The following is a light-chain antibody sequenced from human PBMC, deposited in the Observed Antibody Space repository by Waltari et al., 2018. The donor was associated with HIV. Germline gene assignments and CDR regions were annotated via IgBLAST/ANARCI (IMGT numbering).Light chain of an antibody. V-gene: IGLV2-8*01. CDR1: SSDGGGYNY. J-gene: IGLJ3*02. CDR3: SSSRV. CDR2: EVS. Sequence: QSALTQPPSASGSPGQSVTISCTGTSSDGGGYNYVSWYQQHPGKAPKLMIYEVSKRPSGVPDRFSVSKSGNTASLTVSGLQAEDEADYYCSSSRVFGGGTKLTVL.